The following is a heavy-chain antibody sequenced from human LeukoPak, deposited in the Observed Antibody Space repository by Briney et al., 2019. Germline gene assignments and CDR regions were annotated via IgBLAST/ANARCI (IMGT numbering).Heavy chain of an antibody. CDR1: GFTFSSYA. J-gene: IGHJ4*02. Sequence: GGSLRLSCAASGFTFSSYAMHWVRQAPGKGLEWVTVISYDGSNKYCADSVKGRFTISRDNSKNTLYLQMNSLRAEDTAVYYCARGDYGDRWMYFDYWGQGTLVTVSS. D-gene: IGHD4-17*01. CDR2: ISYDGSNK. V-gene: IGHV3-30-3*01. CDR3: ARGDYGDRWMYFDY.